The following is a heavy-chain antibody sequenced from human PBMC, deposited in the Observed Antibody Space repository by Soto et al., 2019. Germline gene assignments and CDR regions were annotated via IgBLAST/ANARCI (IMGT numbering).Heavy chain of an antibody. D-gene: IGHD6-19*01. J-gene: IGHJ2*01. CDR1: GFTFDDYA. CDR3: AKDSSGWSDWYFDL. Sequence: EVQLVESGGGLVQPGRSLRLSCAASGFTFDDYAMHWVRQAPGKGLEWVSGISWNSGSIGYADSVKGRFTISRDNAKNSLYLQMNSLRAEDTALYYCAKDSSGWSDWYFDLWGRGTLVTVSS. CDR2: ISWNSGSI. V-gene: IGHV3-9*01.